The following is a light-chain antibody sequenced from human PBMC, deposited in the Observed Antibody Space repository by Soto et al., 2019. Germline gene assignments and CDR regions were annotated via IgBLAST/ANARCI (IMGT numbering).Light chain of an antibody. CDR1: RSCSNY. J-gene: IGKJ4*01. CDR3: QQYGSSPPLS. CDR2: DAS. V-gene: IGKV3-20*01. Sequence: EIVLTQSPATLSLSPGDSATLSCRASRSCSNYLAWYQKKPGQAPRLLIYDASSRPTGIPDRFSGSGSGTDFTLTISRLEPEDFAVYHCQQYGSSPPLSFGGGTKVGIK.